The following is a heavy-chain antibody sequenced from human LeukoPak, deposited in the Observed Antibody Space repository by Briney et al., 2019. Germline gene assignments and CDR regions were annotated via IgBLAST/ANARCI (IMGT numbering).Heavy chain of an antibody. V-gene: IGHV3-23*01. J-gene: IGHJ4*02. D-gene: IGHD1-26*01. Sequence: GGSLRLSCAASGFTFSNYTMTWVRQAPGKGLEWVSGISGSGGSTYYADSVKGRFAISRDNSKNTLYLQMNSLRAEDTAVYYCAKDRGGNYLFYLDYWGQGTLATVSS. CDR1: GFTFSNYT. CDR3: AKDRGGNYLFYLDY. CDR2: ISGSGGST.